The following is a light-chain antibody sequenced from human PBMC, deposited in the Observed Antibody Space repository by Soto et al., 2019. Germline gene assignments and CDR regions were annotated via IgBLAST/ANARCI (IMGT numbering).Light chain of an antibody. V-gene: IGKV3-20*01. J-gene: IGKJ1*01. CDR3: QHYGRPLWT. CDR2: GTS. CDR1: QSISRDF. Sequence: VLTQSPATLSLSPGERGTLSCRASQSISRDFLAWYQQKPGQAPRLLIYGTSNMATGIPARFSGSGSGTDFTLTISRLNPEDLAVYYCQHYGRPLWTFGQGTKVEIK.